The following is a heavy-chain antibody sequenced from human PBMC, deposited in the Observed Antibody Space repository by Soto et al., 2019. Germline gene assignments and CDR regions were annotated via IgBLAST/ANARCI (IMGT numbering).Heavy chain of an antibody. CDR1: GFTFSSYS. CDR3: ARASIAAAVASWFDP. D-gene: IGHD6-13*01. CDR2: ISSSSSYI. V-gene: IGHV3-21*01. J-gene: IGHJ5*02. Sequence: GESLKISCAASGFTFSSYSMNWVRQAPGKGLEWVSSISSSSSYIYYADSVKGRFTISRDNAKNSLYLQMNSLRAEDTAVYYCARASIAAAVASWFDPWGQGTLVTVSS.